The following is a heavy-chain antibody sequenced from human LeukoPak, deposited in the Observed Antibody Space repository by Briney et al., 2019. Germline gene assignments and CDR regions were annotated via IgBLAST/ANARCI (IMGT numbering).Heavy chain of an antibody. CDR1: GYTFTGYY. J-gene: IGHJ5*02. CDR2: INPNSGGT. V-gene: IGHV1-2*02. Sequence: ASVKVSCKASGYTFTGYYMHWVRQAPGQGLEWMGWINPNSGGTNYAQKFQGRVTMTRDTSISAAYMELSRLRSDDTAVYYCARGYSSSWYHTRNWFDPWGQGTLVTVSS. D-gene: IGHD6-13*01. CDR3: ARGYSSSWYHTRNWFDP.